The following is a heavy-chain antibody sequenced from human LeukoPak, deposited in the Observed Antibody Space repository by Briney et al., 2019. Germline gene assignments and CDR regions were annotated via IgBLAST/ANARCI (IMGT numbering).Heavy chain of an antibody. CDR3: ARGYYGSGSYPTFFGY. CDR2: ISSSSSYI. CDR1: GFTFSSYS. D-gene: IGHD3-10*01. V-gene: IGHV3-21*01. J-gene: IGHJ4*02. Sequence: GGSLRLSCAASGFTFSSYSMNWVRQAPGKGLEWVSSISSSSSYIYYADSVKGRFTISRDNAKNSLYLQMNSLRAEDTAVYYCARGYYGSGSYPTFFGYWGQGTLVTVSS.